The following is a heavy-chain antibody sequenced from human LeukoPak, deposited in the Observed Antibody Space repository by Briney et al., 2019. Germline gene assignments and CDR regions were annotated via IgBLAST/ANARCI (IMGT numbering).Heavy chain of an antibody. J-gene: IGHJ3*02. CDR1: GFTFDDYA. CDR2: ISWNSGSI. CDR3: AKDIYGGDDAFDI. Sequence: GGSLRLSCAASGFTFDDYAMHWVRQAPGKGPEWVSSISWNSGSIGYADSVKGRFTISRDNAKNSLYLQMNSLRAEDTALYYCAKDIYGGDDAFDIWGQGTMVTVSS. D-gene: IGHD4-23*01. V-gene: IGHV3-9*01.